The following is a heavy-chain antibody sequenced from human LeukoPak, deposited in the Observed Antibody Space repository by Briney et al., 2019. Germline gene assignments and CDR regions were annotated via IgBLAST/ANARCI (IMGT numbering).Heavy chain of an antibody. CDR3: ARGWFGVSPGANWFDP. D-gene: IGHD3-10*01. V-gene: IGHV4-4*07. J-gene: IGHJ5*02. CDR1: GGSISSYY. Sequence: PSETLSLTCTVSGGSISSYYWSRIRQPAGKGLEWIGRIYTSGSTNYNPSLKSRVTMSVDTSKNQFSLKLSSVTAADTAVYYCARGWFGVSPGANWFDPWGQGTLVTVSS. CDR2: IYTSGST.